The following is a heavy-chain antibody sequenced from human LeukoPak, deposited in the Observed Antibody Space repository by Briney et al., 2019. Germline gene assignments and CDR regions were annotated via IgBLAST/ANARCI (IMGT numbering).Heavy chain of an antibody. CDR1: GYTFTGYY. D-gene: IGHD6-19*01. Sequence: AASVKVSCKASGYTFTGYYMHWVRQAPGKGLEWMGGFDPEDGETIYAQKFQGRVTMTEDTSTDTAYMELSSLRSEDTAVYYCATALTHAAGYFDYWGQGTLVTVSS. J-gene: IGHJ4*02. CDR2: FDPEDGET. V-gene: IGHV1-24*01. CDR3: ATALTHAAGYFDY.